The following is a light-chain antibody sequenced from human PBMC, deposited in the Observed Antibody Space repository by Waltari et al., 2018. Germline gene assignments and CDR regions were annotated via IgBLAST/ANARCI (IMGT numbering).Light chain of an antibody. J-gene: IGKJ1*01. Sequence: IQLTQSPSSLSASVGDRVAITCRASQGINTFLAWYQQEPGKAPKLLIYAASTSQSGVPSRFSGSGSGTDFTLTISSLQPEDFATYYCQQLHRYPMTFGRGTKVEIK. CDR3: QQLHRYPMT. V-gene: IGKV1-9*01. CDR1: QGINTF. CDR2: AAS.